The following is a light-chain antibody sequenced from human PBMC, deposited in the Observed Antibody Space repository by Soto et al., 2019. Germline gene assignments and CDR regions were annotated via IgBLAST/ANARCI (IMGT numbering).Light chain of an antibody. V-gene: IGKV1-12*01. CDR1: QGVSTW. Sequence: DILMTQSPSSVSASVGDRVTITCRASQGVSTWLAWYQQKPGRGPKLLISGASRLQSGVPSRFSGGGSGTDFTLTISSQQPEDFSTYFCQQANSFPYTFGQGTKLEIK. CDR2: GAS. J-gene: IGKJ2*01. CDR3: QQANSFPYT.